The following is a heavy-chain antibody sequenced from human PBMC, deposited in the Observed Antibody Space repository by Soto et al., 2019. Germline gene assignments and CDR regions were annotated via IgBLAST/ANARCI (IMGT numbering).Heavy chain of an antibody. Sequence: GGSLRLSCSVSGFAFSKYAMHWVRQAPGKGLEYVSGITSDGDSTWHADSVKDRFTISRDNSKNTLFLQMSSLRVEDTAIYFCVKGNQLLRYYFEFWGPGTLVTVSS. J-gene: IGHJ4*01. V-gene: IGHV3-64D*06. CDR1: GFAFSKYA. CDR3: VKGNQLLRYYFEF. D-gene: IGHD2-15*01. CDR2: ITSDGDST.